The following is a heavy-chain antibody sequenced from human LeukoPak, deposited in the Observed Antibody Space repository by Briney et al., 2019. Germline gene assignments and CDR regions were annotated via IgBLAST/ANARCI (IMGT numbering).Heavy chain of an antibody. CDR3: ARVRIAVAGLYYDAFDI. CDR2: ISSSSSYI. CDR1: GFTFSSYS. V-gene: IGHV3-21*01. D-gene: IGHD6-19*01. Sequence: GGSLRLSCAASGFTFSSYSMNWVRQAPGKGLEWVSSISSSSSYIYYADSVKGRFTISRDNAKNSLYLQMNSLRAEDTAVYYCARVRIAVAGLYYDAFDIWGQGTMVTVSS. J-gene: IGHJ3*02.